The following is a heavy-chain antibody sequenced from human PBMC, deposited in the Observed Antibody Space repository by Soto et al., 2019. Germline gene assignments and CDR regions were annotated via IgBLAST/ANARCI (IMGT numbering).Heavy chain of an antibody. J-gene: IGHJ5*02. CDR3: ARALAARGWFDP. CDR1: VGSISSCDYY. Sequence: SETLSLTCTVSVGSISSCDYYWSWIRQPPGKGLEWIGYIYYSGSTYYNPSLKSRVTISVDTSKNQFSLKLSSVTAADTAVYYCARALAARGWFDPWGQGTLVTVSS. V-gene: IGHV4-30-4*01. CDR2: IYYSGST. D-gene: IGHD6-6*01.